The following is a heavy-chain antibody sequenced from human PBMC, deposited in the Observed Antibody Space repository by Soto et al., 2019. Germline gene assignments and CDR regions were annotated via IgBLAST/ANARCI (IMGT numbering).Heavy chain of an antibody. CDR1: GGSISSSSYF. CDR3: ARHGDRTIRSVHRFDP. CDR2: MYYSGTT. Sequence: SGXLSLTCTVSGGSISSSSYFWGWIRQPPGKGLEGIGSMYYSGTTYYNPSRKSRVTISVDTSKNQFSLKLSSVTAADTAVYYCARHGDRTIRSVHRFDPWGQGTPATVPS. J-gene: IGHJ5*02. D-gene: IGHD3-10*01. V-gene: IGHV4-39*01.